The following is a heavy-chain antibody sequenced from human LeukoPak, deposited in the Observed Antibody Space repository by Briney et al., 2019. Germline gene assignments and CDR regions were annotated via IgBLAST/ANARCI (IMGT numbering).Heavy chain of an antibody. J-gene: IGHJ4*02. D-gene: IGHD2-15*01. V-gene: IGHV3-74*01. Sequence: GGSLRLSRAASGFTFSSYLMHWVRQAPGKGLVWVARINGDGSSTRYADSVKGRFTISRDNAKNTLYLHMNSLRAEDTAVYYCATSRIFAYYFDYWGQGTLVTVSS. CDR2: INGDGSST. CDR1: GFTFSSYL. CDR3: ATSRIFAYYFDY.